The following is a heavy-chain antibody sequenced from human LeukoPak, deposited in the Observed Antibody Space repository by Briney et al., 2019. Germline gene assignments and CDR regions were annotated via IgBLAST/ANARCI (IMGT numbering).Heavy chain of an antibody. V-gene: IGHV4-59*01. CDR3: ARVAVAAREYFDY. J-gene: IGHJ4*02. Sequence: SETLSLTCTVSGASISSYYWSWIRQSPGKGLEWIGYIYYSGSTNYNPSPKSRVTISVDTSKNQFSLKLSSVTAADTAVYYCARVAVAAREYFDYWGQGTLVTVSS. CDR1: GASISSYY. CDR2: IYYSGST. D-gene: IGHD6-19*01.